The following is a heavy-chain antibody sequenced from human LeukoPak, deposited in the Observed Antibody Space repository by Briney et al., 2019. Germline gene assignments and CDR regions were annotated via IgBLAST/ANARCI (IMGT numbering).Heavy chain of an antibody. J-gene: IGHJ4*02. CDR1: GFTFSSYW. D-gene: IGHD2-21*01. Sequence: GGSLRLSCAASGFTFSSYWMSWVRQAPGKGLEWVSGISGSGIYTYYADSVKGRFTISRDNSKNTLYLQMNSLRAEDTAVYYCAKVGPYCGGDCYIPYFDSWGQGTLVTVSS. CDR2: ISGSGIYT. CDR3: AKVGPYCGGDCYIPYFDS. V-gene: IGHV3-23*01.